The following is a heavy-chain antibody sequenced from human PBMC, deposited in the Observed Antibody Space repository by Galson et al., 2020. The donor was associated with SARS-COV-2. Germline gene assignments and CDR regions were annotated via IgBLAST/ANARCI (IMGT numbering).Heavy chain of an antibody. J-gene: IGHJ4*02. Sequence: GESLKISCAASGFTFSSYSMNWVRQAPGKGLEWVSSISSSSSYIYYADSVKGRFTISRDNAKNSLYLQMNSLRAEDTAVYYCARAPYHEIWFGELYVPQLDYWGQGTLVTVSS. CDR3: ARAPYHEIWFGELYVPQLDY. V-gene: IGHV3-21*01. CDR1: GFTFSSYS. D-gene: IGHD3-10*01. CDR2: ISSSSSYI.